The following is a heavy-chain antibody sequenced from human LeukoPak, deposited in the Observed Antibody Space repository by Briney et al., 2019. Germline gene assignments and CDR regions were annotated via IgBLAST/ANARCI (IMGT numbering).Heavy chain of an antibody. CDR1: GFTFSSYA. J-gene: IGHJ4*02. Sequence: PGASLRLSCAASGFTFSSYAMSWVRQAPGKGLEWVSAISGSGGSTYYADSVKGRFTISRDNSKNTLYLQMNSLRAEDTAVYYCAKAGVRVQLWSSFDYWGQGTLVTVSS. V-gene: IGHV3-23*01. CDR2: ISGSGGST. CDR3: AKAGVRVQLWSSFDY. D-gene: IGHD5-18*01.